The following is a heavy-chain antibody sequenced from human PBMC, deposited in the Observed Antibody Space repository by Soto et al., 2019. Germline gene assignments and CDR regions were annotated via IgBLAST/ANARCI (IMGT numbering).Heavy chain of an antibody. CDR3: ATGPPEYYDFWSGYRPRYFDY. D-gene: IGHD3-3*01. CDR2: ISAYNGNT. Sequence: ASVKVSCKASGYTFTSYGISWVRQAPGQGLEWMGWISAYNGNTNYAQKHQGRVTMTTDTSTSTAYMELRSLRSDDTAVYYCATGPPEYYDFWSGYRPRYFDYWGQGTLVT. CDR1: GYTFTSYG. J-gene: IGHJ4*02. V-gene: IGHV1-18*01.